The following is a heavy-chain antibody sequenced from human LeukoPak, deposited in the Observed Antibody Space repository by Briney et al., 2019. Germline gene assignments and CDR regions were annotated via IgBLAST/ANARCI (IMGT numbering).Heavy chain of an antibody. CDR3: ASGSGSSY. CDR2: INTNSGGT. CDR1: GYTFTGYY. Sequence: ASVKVSCKASGYTFTGYYLHWVRQAPGQGFEWTGWINTNSGGTNCAEKFQDRVTMTRDTSISTAYMGMTGLTSDDTAVYYCASGSGSSYWGQGTLVTVSS. D-gene: IGHD3-22*01. J-gene: IGHJ4*02. V-gene: IGHV1-2*02.